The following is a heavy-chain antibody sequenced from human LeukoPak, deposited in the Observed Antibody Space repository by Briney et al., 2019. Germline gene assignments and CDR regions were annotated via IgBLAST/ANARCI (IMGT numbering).Heavy chain of an antibody. J-gene: IGHJ4*02. Sequence: PSETLSLTCTVSGGSISSYCWSWIRQPPGKGLEWIGYIYYSGSTNYNPSLKSRVTLSVDTSKNQFSLKRRSVTAEETAVYYCASLPSNTVTHDYWGQGTLVTVSS. CDR3: ASLPSNTVTHDY. V-gene: IGHV4-59*08. CDR1: GGSISSYC. CDR2: IYYSGST. D-gene: IGHD4-11*01.